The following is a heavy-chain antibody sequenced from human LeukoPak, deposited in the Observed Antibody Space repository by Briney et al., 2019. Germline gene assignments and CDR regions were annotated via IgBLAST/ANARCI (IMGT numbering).Heavy chain of an antibody. CDR3: ANLEITMIRGP. D-gene: IGHD3-10*01. Sequence: GGSLRLSCAASGFTFSRYTMSWVRQAPGKGLEWVSGSGRDGATYSVDSVKGRFIISRDDSKNTVYLQMNSLRADDTAVYYCANLEITMIRGPWGQGTLVTVFS. CDR1: GFTFSRYT. V-gene: IGHV3-23*01. J-gene: IGHJ5*02. CDR2: SGRDGAT.